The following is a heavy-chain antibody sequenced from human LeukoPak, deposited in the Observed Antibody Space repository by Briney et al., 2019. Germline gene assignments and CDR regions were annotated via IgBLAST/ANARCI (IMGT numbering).Heavy chain of an antibody. J-gene: IGHJ4*02. Sequence: ASVKVSCKVSGYTHTELSMHWVRQAPGKGLEWLGGFDPEDGETIYAQKFQGRVTMTEDTSTDTVYMELSSLRSEDTAVYYCATALRFLEWIDYWGQGTLVTVSS. CDR3: ATALRFLEWIDY. CDR1: GYTHTELS. V-gene: IGHV1-24*01. D-gene: IGHD3-3*01. CDR2: FDPEDGET.